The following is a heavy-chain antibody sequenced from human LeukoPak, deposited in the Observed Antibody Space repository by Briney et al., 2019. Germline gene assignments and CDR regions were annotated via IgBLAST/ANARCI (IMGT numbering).Heavy chain of an antibody. J-gene: IGHJ4*02. D-gene: IGHD3-3*01. CDR3: ARGYDFWSGPDRPFFDY. CDR2: ISAYNGNT. Sequence: EASVKVSCKTSGYTFTSYGIGWVRQAPGQGLEWMGWISAYNGNTNYAQKLQGRVTMTTDTSTSTAYMELRSLRSDDTAVYYCARGYDFWSGPDRPFFDYWGQGTLVTVSS. CDR1: GYTFTSYG. V-gene: IGHV1-18*01.